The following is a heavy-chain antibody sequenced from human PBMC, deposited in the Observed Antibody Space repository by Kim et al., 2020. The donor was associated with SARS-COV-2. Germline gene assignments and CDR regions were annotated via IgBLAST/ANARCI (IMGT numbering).Heavy chain of an antibody. J-gene: IGHJ4*02. Sequence: GGSLRLSCAASGFTFSSYAMSWVRQAPGKGLEWVSVIYSGGSSTYYADSVKGRFTISRDNSKNTLYLQMNSLRAEDTAVYYCRGIRVLEWLYDYWGQGTLVTVSS. CDR2: IYSGGSST. V-gene: IGHV3-23*03. CDR3: RGIRVLEWLYDY. CDR1: GFTFSSYA. D-gene: IGHD3-3*01.